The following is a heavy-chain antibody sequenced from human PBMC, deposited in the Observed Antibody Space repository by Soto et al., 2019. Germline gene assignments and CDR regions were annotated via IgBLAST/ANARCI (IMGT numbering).Heavy chain of an antibody. V-gene: IGHV3-53*04. Sequence: GGSLRLPCAASGFTVSSNYMSWVRQAPGKGLEWVSVIYSGGSTYYADSVKGRFTISRHNSKNTLYLQMNSLRAEDTAVYYCAATARSSSWLYYFDYWGQGTLVTVSS. D-gene: IGHD6-13*01. CDR1: GFTVSSNY. CDR2: IYSGGST. J-gene: IGHJ4*02. CDR3: AATARSSSWLYYFDY.